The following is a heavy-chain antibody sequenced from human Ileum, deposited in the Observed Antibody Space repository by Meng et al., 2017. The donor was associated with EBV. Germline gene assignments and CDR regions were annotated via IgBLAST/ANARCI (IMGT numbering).Heavy chain of an antibody. CDR3: ASGRDYAWHS. J-gene: IGHJ4*02. CDR1: GDSISSNTW. V-gene: IGHV4-4*02. CDR2: IYHSGST. D-gene: IGHD4-17*01. Sequence: GQLQESAPGLVKPSGTLSLTCAVSGDSISSNTWWSWVRQPPGKGLEWIGEIYHSGSTNYNPSFKSRVTMSVDKSKNQISLNLSSVTAADTAVYYCASGRDYAWHSWGRGTLVTVSS.